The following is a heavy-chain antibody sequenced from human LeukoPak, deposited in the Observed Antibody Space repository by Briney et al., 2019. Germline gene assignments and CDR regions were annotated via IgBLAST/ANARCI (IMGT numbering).Heavy chain of an antibody. CDR2: IYNGGTT. J-gene: IGHJ4*02. CDR3: AREGRFQSFDY. CDR1: GFSVGSNY. V-gene: IGHV3-53*01. Sequence: PGGSLRLSCAASGFSVGSNYMSWVRQAPGKGLEWVSVIYNGGTTNYAESVMGRFTISRDDSHNTVHLHMSGLRAEDTAVDYCAREGRFQSFDYWGQGTLVAVSS.